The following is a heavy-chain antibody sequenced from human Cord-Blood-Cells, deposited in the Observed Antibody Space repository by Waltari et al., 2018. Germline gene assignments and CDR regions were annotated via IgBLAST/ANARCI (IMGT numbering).Heavy chain of an antibody. CDR3: AKDCLFDSPYSSSWYDY. CDR1: GFTFSSYA. CDR2: ISGSGCST. Sequence: EVQLLESGGGLVQPGGSLRLSCAASGFTFSSYAMRWVRQAPGKGLEWVSAISGSGCSTYYADSVKGRFTISRDNSKNTLYLQMNSLRAEDTAVYYCAKDCLFDSPYSSSWYDYWGQGTLVTVSS. J-gene: IGHJ4*02. D-gene: IGHD6-13*01. V-gene: IGHV3-23*01.